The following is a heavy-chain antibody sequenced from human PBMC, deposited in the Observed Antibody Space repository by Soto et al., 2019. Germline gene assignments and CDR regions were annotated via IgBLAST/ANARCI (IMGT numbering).Heavy chain of an antibody. CDR3: AKARCSTSNCYVPDY. J-gene: IGHJ4*02. V-gene: IGHV4-34*01. Sequence: SETLSLTCAVYGGSFSGYYWSWIRQPPGKGLEWIGEINHSGSTNYNPSLKSRVTISVDTSKNQFSLKLSSVTAADTAVYYCAKARCSTSNCYVPDYWGQGTLVTVSS. D-gene: IGHD2-2*01. CDR2: INHSGST. CDR1: GGSFSGYY.